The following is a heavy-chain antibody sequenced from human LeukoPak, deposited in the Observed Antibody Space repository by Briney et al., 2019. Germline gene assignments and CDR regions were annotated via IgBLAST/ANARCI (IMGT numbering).Heavy chain of an antibody. D-gene: IGHD3-10*01. J-gene: IGHJ4*02. CDR1: GYTFTSYG. CDR3: ARDLSGPY. Sequence: ASVTVSCTASGYTFTSYGISWVRQAPGQGLEWMGWINPNSGGTNYAQKFQGRVTMTRDTSISTAYMELSRLRSDDTAVYYCARDLSGPYWGQGTLVTVSS. CDR2: INPNSGGT. V-gene: IGHV1-2*02.